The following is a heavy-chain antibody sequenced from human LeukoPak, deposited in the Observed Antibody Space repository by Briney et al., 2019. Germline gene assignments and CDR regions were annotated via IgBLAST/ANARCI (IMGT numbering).Heavy chain of an antibody. CDR3: ARVLGHSSARYFDY. CDR1: GGSISSSSYY. D-gene: IGHD3-22*01. V-gene: IGHV4-39*07. J-gene: IGHJ4*02. CDR2: IYYSGST. Sequence: TSETLSLTCTVSGGSISSSSYYWGWIRQPPGKGLEWIGSIYYSGSTYYNPSLKSRVTISVDTSKNQFSLKLSSVTAADTAVYYCARVLGHSSARYFDYWGQGTLVTVSS.